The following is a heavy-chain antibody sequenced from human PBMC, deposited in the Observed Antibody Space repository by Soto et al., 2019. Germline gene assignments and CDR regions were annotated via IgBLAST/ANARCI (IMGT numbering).Heavy chain of an antibody. D-gene: IGHD1-1*01. Sequence: GGSLSLSCAASGFTFSTYAIGWVRQAPGKGLEWVSTLTTSGASTFYADSVNGRFTTSNDSYKTTLFLQMSSLTAEDTAVYYCAKQPWTDNGMDVWGQGTTVTVSS. V-gene: IGHV3-23*01. J-gene: IGHJ6*02. CDR3: AKQPWTDNGMDV. CDR1: GFTFSTYA. CDR2: LTTSGAST.